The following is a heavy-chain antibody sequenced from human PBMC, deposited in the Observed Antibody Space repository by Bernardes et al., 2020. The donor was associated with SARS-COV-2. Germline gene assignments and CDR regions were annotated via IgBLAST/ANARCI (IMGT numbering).Heavy chain of an antibody. D-gene: IGHD3-22*01. V-gene: IGHV3-23*01. CDR2: ISGSGDRT. J-gene: IGHJ4*02. CDR3: AKGRDSGYLVPFDY. Sequence: GGSLRLSCESSRFPLSNYWMTWVRQAPGKGLEWVSGISGSGDRTNYAGSVKGRFTISRDTSKSTLYLQMNSLRAEDTAVYYCAKGRDSGYLVPFDYWGQGTLVTVSS. CDR1: RFPLSNYW.